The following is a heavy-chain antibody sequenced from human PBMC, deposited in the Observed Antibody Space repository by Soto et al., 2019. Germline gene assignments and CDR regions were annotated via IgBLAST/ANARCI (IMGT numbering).Heavy chain of an antibody. CDR2: ISFDGRDE. D-gene: IGHD2-2*01. V-gene: IGHV3-30*04. CDR1: RFTIRGYA. CDR3: ALASCSPTSWYHQECPQYIYYFGLDV. Sequence: QVQLVESGGGVVQPGRSLRLSCAASRFTIRGYAFHWVRQTPGKGLEWVALISFDGRDESYADSVRGRFTISRYNSRNTVCFHICSLGVEATAVYLCALASCSPTSWYHQECPQYIYYFGLDVWGDGTTITVSS. J-gene: IGHJ6*04.